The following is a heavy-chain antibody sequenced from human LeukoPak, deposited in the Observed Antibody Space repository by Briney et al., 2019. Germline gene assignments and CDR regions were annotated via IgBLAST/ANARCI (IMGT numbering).Heavy chain of an antibody. D-gene: IGHD1-26*01. CDR2: ISRSSSYI. V-gene: IGHV3-21*01. J-gene: IGHJ3*02. Sequence: GGSLRLSCAASGFTFTNYIVSWVRQAPGKGLEWVSDISRSSSYIYYADSLKGRFTISRDNARNSLFLQMNSLRAEDTAVYFCARVFPLSVGATRGGAFDIWGQGTMVAVSS. CDR1: GFTFTNYI. CDR3: ARVFPLSVGATRGGAFDI.